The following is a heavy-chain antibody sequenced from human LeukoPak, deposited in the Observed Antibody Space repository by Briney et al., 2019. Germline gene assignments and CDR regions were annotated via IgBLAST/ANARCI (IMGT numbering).Heavy chain of an antibody. J-gene: IGHJ4*02. D-gene: IGHD3-10*01. V-gene: IGHV1-2*02. Sequence: ASVTVSCTASGYTLTVYYMHWVRQAPGQGLEWMGWINPNSGGTNYAQKFQGRVTMTRDTSISTAYMELSRLRSDDTAVYYCARVGSALWFGESGYFDYWGQGTLVTVSS. CDR1: GYTLTVYY. CDR3: ARVGSALWFGESGYFDY. CDR2: INPNSGGT.